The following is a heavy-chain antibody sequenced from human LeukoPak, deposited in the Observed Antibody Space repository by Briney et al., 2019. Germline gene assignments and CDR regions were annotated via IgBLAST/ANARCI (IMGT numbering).Heavy chain of an antibody. CDR3: AKDIQGDILTGYEDY. V-gene: IGHV3-9*01. CDR2: ISWNSGSI. Sequence: PGGSLRLSCAASGFTFDDYAMHWVRQAPGKGLEWVSGISWNSGSIGYADSVKGRFTISRDNAKNSLYLQMDSLRAEDTALYYCAKDIQGDILTGYEDYWGQGTLVTVSS. J-gene: IGHJ4*02. CDR1: GFTFDDYA. D-gene: IGHD3-9*01.